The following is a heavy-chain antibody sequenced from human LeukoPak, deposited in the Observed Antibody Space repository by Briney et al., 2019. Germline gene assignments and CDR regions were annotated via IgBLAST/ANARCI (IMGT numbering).Heavy chain of an antibody. CDR3: ARAFGRYDYVWGSYRAMGVFDY. D-gene: IGHD3-16*02. V-gene: IGHV4-34*01. CDR1: GGSFSGYY. CDR2: INHSGST. J-gene: IGHJ4*02. Sequence: SETLSLTCAVYGGSFSGYYWSWIRQPPGKGLEWIGEINHSGSTNYNPSLKSRVTISVDTSKNQFSLKLSSVTAADTAVYYCARAFGRYDYVWGSYRAMGVFDYWGQGTLVTVSS.